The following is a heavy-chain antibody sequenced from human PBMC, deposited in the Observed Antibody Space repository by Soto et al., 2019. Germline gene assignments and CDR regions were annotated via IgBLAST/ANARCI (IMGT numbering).Heavy chain of an antibody. D-gene: IGHD1-26*01. J-gene: IGHJ6*02. CDR1: GGSIRSYY. Sequence: SETLSLTSTVSGGSIRSYYWSWIRQPAGKPLEWIGRIYTSGTTNYNPSLKSRVTMSVDTSKNQFSLKLTSVTAADTAIYYCAREGASGFGMDVWGQGTTVTVSS. CDR2: IYTSGTT. V-gene: IGHV4-4*07. CDR3: AREGASGFGMDV.